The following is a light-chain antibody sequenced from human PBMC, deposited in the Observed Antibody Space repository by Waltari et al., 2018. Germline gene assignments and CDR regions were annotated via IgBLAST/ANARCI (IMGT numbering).Light chain of an antibody. CDR2: GAS. Sequence: EIVLTQSPGTLSLSPGETATLSCRASQSFSYRFLAWYQHHPGQPPRLLIYGASTRASGIPDRFSGSGFGTDYTLTISRLEPEDSAVYYCQQYGRSPPYTFGQGTKLEIK. CDR1: QSFSYRF. J-gene: IGKJ2*01. V-gene: IGKV3-20*01. CDR3: QQYGRSPPYT.